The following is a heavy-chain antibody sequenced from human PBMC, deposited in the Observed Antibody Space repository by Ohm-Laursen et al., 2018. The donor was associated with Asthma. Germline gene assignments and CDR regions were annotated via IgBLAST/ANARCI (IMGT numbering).Heavy chain of an antibody. Sequence: SETLSLTCTVSGGSISSSSYYWGWIRQPPGKGLQWIGEIFHSGSTNYNPSLMGRLTISVDKSKNHFSLRLTSVTAADTAIYYCARGVDYFDYWGQGILVTVSS. CDR3: ARGVDYFDY. CDR2: IFHSGST. V-gene: IGHV4-39*02. J-gene: IGHJ4*02. CDR1: GGSISSSSYY. D-gene: IGHD5-12*01.